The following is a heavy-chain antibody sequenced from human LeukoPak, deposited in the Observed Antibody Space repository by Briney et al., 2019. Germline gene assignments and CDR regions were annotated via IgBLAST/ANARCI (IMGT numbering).Heavy chain of an antibody. Sequence: GGSLRLSCAASGFTFSSYAMTWVRQAPGKGLEWVSVISGNGGSPYYADSVKGRFTISRDSSKNTLYLQMNSLRAEDTAVYFCARGLVAGISRWFDPWGQGTLVTVSS. D-gene: IGHD3-10*01. J-gene: IGHJ5*02. V-gene: IGHV3-23*01. CDR3: ARGLVAGISRWFDP. CDR2: ISGNGGSP. CDR1: GFTFSSYA.